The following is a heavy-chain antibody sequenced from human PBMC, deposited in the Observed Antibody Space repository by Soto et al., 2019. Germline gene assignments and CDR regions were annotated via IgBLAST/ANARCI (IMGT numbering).Heavy chain of an antibody. CDR2: IIPILGIA. J-gene: IGHJ5*02. CDR3: AREYCSGGSCYDLNWFDP. V-gene: IGHV1-69*04. CDR1: GGTFSSYT. D-gene: IGHD2-15*01. Sequence: GASVKVSCEASGGTFSSYTISWVRQAPGQGLEWMGRIIPILGIANYAQKFQGRVTITADKSTSTAYMELSSLRSEDTAVYYCAREYCSGGSCYDLNWFDPWGQGTLVTVSS.